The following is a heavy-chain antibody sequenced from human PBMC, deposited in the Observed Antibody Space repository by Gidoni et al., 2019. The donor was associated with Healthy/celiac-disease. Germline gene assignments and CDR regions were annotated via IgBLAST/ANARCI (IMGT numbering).Heavy chain of an antibody. D-gene: IGHD3-22*01. J-gene: IGHJ3*02. CDR1: GGASSSSSYY. CDR2: IYYSGST. Sequence: QLQLQESGTGLVKPSETLSRTCTVSGGASSSSSYYWGWIRQPPGKGLEWIGSIYYSGSTYYNPSLKSRVTISVDTSKNQFSLKLSSVTAADPAVYYCASDSSGFLAFDIWGHGTMVTVSS. V-gene: IGHV4-39*01. CDR3: ASDSSGFLAFDI.